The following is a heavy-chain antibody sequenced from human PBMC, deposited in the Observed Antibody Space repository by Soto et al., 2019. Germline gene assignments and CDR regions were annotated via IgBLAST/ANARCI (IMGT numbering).Heavy chain of an antibody. CDR3: AKKEGDVFDYHGNNFDY. CDR1: GFTFSSYG. J-gene: IGHJ4*02. V-gene: IGHV3-30*18. CDR2: ISYDGSNK. Sequence: QVQLVESGGGVVQPGRSLRLSCAASGFTFSSYGMHWVRQAPGKGLEWVAVISYDGSNKYYADSVKGRFTISRDNTKNTLYLQMNILRAEDTAVYYCAKKEGDVFDYHGNNFDYGGQGTLGTVSS. D-gene: IGHD3-16*01.